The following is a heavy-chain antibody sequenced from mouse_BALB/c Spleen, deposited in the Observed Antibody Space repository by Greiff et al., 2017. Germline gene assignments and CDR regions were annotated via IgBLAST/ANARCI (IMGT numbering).Heavy chain of an antibody. CDR1: GYSITSDYA. CDR2: ISYSGST. CDR3: ARWDYGSSPLYAMDY. D-gene: IGHD1-1*01. Sequence: EVMLVESGPGLVKPSQSLSLTCTVTGYSITSDYAWNWIRQFPGNQLEWMGYISYSGSTSYNPSLKSRISITRDTSKNQFFLQLNSVTTEDTATYYCARWDYGSSPLYAMDYWGQGTSVTVSS. J-gene: IGHJ4*01. V-gene: IGHV3-2*02.